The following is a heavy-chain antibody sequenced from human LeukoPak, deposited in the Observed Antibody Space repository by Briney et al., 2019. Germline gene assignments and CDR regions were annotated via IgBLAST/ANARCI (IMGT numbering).Heavy chain of an antibody. CDR2: IYTSGST. V-gene: IGHV4-4*07. J-gene: IGHJ4*02. Sequence: SKTLSLTCTVSGGSSSSYYWSWIRQPAGKGLEWIGRIYTSGSTNYNPSLKSRVTMSVDTSKNQFSLKLSSVTAADTAVYYCARGSGRTKYSGLMYYFDYWGQGTLVTVSS. CDR3: ARGSGRTKYSGLMYYFDY. CDR1: GGSSSSYY. D-gene: IGHD1-26*01.